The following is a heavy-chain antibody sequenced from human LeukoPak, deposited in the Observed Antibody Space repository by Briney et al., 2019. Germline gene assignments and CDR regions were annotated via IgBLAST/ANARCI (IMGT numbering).Heavy chain of an antibody. V-gene: IGHV5-51*01. CDR2: IYPGDSDT. J-gene: IGHJ3*02. CDR3: ARRLDGDYGPDAFDI. CDR1: GSPFTSYW. Sequence: GGSLQISCKGSGSPFTSYWSGWVGRMPGKGLEWMGIIYPGDSDTRYSPSFQGQVTISADKSISTAYLQWSSLKASDTAMYYCARRLDGDYGPDAFDIWGQGTMVTVSS. D-gene: IGHD4-17*01.